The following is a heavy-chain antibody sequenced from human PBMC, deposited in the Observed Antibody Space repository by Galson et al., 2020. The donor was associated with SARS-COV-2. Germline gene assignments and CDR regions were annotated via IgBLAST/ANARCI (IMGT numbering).Heavy chain of an antibody. Sequence: SETLSLTCAVTGGSFSVYYWTWIRQPPGKGLEWIGEVNHRGSTNYNPSLNSRVTLSVDPSKNRIPLEMRSVTAADTAIYYCAKTFYYDRAFDIWGQGTIVTVSS. J-gene: IGHJ3*02. CDR2: VNHRGST. D-gene: IGHD3-22*01. CDR1: GGSFSVYY. V-gene: IGHV4-34*01. CDR3: AKTFYYDRAFDI.